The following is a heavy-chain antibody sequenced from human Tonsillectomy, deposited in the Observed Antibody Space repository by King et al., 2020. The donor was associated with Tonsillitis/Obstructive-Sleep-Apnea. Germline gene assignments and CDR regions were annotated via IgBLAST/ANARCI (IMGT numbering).Heavy chain of an antibody. CDR1: GYSFSDYW. CDR3: ARSSRWSIFYNYYMDV. J-gene: IGHJ6*03. Sequence: VQLVESGVEVKKPGESLKISCKASGYSFSDYWIDWVRQMPGKGLEWMGIINPADSNTRYSPSFQGQVTISADKSISTVYLQWSSLKASDTAVYYCARSSRWSIFYNYYMDVWGKGTTVTVSS. CDR2: INPADSNT. D-gene: IGHD6-13*01. V-gene: IGHV5-51*01.